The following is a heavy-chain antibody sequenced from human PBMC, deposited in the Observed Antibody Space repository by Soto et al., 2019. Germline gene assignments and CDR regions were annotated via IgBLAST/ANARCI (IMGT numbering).Heavy chain of an antibody. V-gene: IGHV3-21*01. CDR3: SRSPEVGVRGAY. D-gene: IGHD3-16*01. CDR2: ITVGSSHI. CDR1: GFPFSAYN. Sequence: EVQVVESGGGLVKPGGSLRLSCTGSGFPFSAYNINWVRQAPGKGLEWVSSITVGSSHIYQPNSMKGRFTISRDDAKNSVYLQIDSLRDEDTALYYCSRSPEVGVRGAYWGQGTLVTVSS. J-gene: IGHJ4*02.